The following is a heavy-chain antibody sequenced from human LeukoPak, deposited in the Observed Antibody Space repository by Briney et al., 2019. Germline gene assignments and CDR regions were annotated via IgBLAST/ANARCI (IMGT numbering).Heavy chain of an antibody. CDR3: ARVGSSDYYDLASWFDP. Sequence: GGSLRLSCAASGFTVSSNYMSWVRQAPGKGLEWVSVIYSGGSTYYADSVKGRFTISRDNSKNTLYLQMNSLRAEDTAVYYCARVGSSDYYDLASWFDPWGQGTLVTVSS. J-gene: IGHJ5*02. D-gene: IGHD3-3*01. V-gene: IGHV3-53*01. CDR1: GFTVSSNY. CDR2: IYSGGST.